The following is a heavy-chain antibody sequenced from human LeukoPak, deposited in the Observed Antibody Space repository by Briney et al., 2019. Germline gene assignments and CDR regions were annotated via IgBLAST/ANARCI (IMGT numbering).Heavy chain of an antibody. CDR2: IYTSGST. J-gene: IGHJ5*02. V-gene: IGHV4-4*07. CDR3: AREKRITMVRGVIITLPGYNWFDP. Sequence: SEILSLTCTVSGGSISSYYWSWIRQPAGKGLEWIGRIYTSGSTNYNPSLKSRVTISVDTSKNQFSLKLSSVTAADTAVYYCAREKRITMVRGVIITLPGYNWFDPWGQGTLVTVSS. CDR1: GGSISSYY. D-gene: IGHD3-10*01.